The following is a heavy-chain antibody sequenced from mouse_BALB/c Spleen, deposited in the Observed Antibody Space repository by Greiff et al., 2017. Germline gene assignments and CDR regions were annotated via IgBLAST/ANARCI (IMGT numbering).Heavy chain of an antibody. J-gene: IGHJ2*01. CDR1: GFSLTSYG. V-gene: IGHV2-2*02. CDR2: IGSGGST. Sequence: QVQLQQSGPGLVQPSQSLSITCTVSGFSLTSYGVHWVRQSPGKGLEWLGVIGSGGSTDYNAAFISRLSISKDNSKSQVFFKMNSLQANDTAIYYCARNGLGYYFDYWGQGTTLTVSA. CDR3: ARNGLGYYFDY. D-gene: IGHD3-3*01.